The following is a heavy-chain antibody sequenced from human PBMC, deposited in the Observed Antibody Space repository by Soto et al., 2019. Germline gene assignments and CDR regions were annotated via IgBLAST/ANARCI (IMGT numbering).Heavy chain of an antibody. D-gene: IGHD6-13*01. CDR1: GGSISSNNW. J-gene: IGHJ5*02. Sequence: QVQLQESGPGLVKPSGTLSLTCAVSGGSISSNNWWSWVRQPPGKGLEWIGEIYHSGSTNYNPSLKSRVTMSVDKSKNQFSLRLSSVTAADTAVYYCARLGPRDSWSWGVWFDPWGQGTLVTVSS. CDR3: ARLGPRDSWSWGVWFDP. CDR2: IYHSGST. V-gene: IGHV4-4*02.